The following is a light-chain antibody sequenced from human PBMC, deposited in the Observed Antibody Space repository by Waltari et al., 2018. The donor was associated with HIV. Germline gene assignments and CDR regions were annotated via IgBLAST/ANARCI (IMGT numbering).Light chain of an antibody. CDR1: SSDVGGYTY. CDR2: DVS. CDR3: CSYAGSYALV. J-gene: IGLJ3*02. V-gene: IGLV2-11*01. Sequence: QSALTQPSSVSGSPGQSVTISCTGTSSDVGGYTYVSWYHQPPGNAPKLMIYDVSKRPSGVPDRFSCSKSGNTASLTISGLQAEDEADYYCCSYAGSYALVFGGGTKLTVL.